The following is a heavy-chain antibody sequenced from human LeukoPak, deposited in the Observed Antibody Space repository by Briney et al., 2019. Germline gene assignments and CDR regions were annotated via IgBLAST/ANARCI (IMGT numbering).Heavy chain of an antibody. V-gene: IGHV3-11*04. Sequence: EGSLRLSCAASGFTFSDYYMSWIRQATGKGLEWVSYISSSGSTIYYADSVKGRFTISRDNAKNSLYLQMNSLRAEDTAVYYCARGYSYVHYYFDYWGQGTLVTVSS. D-gene: IGHD5-18*01. CDR1: GFTFSDYY. CDR2: ISSSGSTI. CDR3: ARGYSYVHYYFDY. J-gene: IGHJ4*02.